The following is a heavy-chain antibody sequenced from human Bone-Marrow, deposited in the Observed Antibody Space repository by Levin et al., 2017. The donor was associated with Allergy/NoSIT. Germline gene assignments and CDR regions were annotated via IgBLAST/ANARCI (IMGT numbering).Heavy chain of an antibody. J-gene: IGHJ5*02. CDR1: GFTFSDYY. CDR2: ISGGGTTM. Sequence: GGSLRLSCAASGFTFSDYYMSWIRQAPGKGLEWVSYISGGGTTMYYADSVKGRFSISRDNAKNSLYLQMNSLRAEDTAIYYCARDRGYCRAGRCFDNWFDPWGQGTLVTVSS. D-gene: IGHD2-15*01. CDR3: ARDRGYCRAGRCFDNWFDP. V-gene: IGHV3-11*01.